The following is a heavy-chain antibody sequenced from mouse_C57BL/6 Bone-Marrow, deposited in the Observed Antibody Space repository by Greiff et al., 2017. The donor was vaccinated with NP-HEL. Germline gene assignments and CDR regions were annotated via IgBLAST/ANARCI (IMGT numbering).Heavy chain of an antibody. CDR1: GFTFSSYG. Sequence: EVQGVESGGDLVKPGGSLKLSCAASGFTFSSYGMSWVRQTPDKRLEWVATISSGGSYTYYPDSVKGRFTISRDNAKNTLYLQMSSLKSEDTAMYYCASLFAYWGQGTLVTVSA. CDR2: ISSGGSYT. V-gene: IGHV5-6*01. J-gene: IGHJ3*01. CDR3: ASLFAY.